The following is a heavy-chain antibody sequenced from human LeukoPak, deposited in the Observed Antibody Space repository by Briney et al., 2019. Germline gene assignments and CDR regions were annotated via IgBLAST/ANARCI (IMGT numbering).Heavy chain of an antibody. CDR2: IIPIFGTA. D-gene: IGHD6-19*01. J-gene: IGHJ4*02. CDR1: GGTFSSYA. Sequence: SVKVSCKASGGTFSSYAISWVRQAPGQGLEWMGRIIPIFGTANYAQKFQGRVTITTDKSTSTAYMELSSLRSEDTAVYYCARDLYSSGWYYEEKPFDYWGQGTLVTVSS. V-gene: IGHV1-69*05. CDR3: ARDLYSSGWYYEEKPFDY.